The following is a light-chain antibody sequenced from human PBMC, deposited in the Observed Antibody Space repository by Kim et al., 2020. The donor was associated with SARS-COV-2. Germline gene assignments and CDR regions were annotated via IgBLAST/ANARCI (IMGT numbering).Light chain of an antibody. CDR2: GAS. CDR3: QQYNDWLS. J-gene: IGKJ4*01. CDR1: QRLGTN. Sequence: SVSPGERATLSCRASQRLGTNLAWYQHKPGQAPRLLIYGASTRATGIPARFSGAGSGTEFTLTISSLQSEDFAVYFCQQYNDWLSFGGGTKVVIK. V-gene: IGKV3-15*01.